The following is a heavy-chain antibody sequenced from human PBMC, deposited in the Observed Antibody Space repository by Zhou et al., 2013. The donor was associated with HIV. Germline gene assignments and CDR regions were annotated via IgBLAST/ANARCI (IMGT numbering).Heavy chain of an antibody. J-gene: IGHJ3*02. D-gene: IGHD3-16*01. CDR3: ARVELGIFQFPLRHAFDI. V-gene: IGHV1-18*04. CDR1: GYTFITSG. Sequence: QVQLVQSGPEVKKSGASVKVSCKASGYTFITSGINWVRQAPGQGLEWMGWISAYNGNTNYVQKLQGRVTMTTDTSTSTAYMELRSLRSDDTAVYYCARVELGIFQFPLRHAFDIWGQGTMVTVSS. CDR2: ISAYNGNT.